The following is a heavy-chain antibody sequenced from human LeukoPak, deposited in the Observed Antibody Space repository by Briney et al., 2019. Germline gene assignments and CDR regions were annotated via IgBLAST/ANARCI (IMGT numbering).Heavy chain of an antibody. CDR1: GFIFTNYA. D-gene: IGHD3-16*02. J-gene: IGHJ2*01. V-gene: IGHV3-23*01. CDR2: VTGGGVNT. Sequence: GGSQTLSCASSGFIFTNYAMSWVRQTPRTGLEWIASVTGGGVNTYYADSVKGRFTVSRDTSKKTLSLQMNSLRDEDTAIYYCARGTSPLDYWYFDLWGRGTVVPVSS. CDR3: ARGTSPLDYWYFDL.